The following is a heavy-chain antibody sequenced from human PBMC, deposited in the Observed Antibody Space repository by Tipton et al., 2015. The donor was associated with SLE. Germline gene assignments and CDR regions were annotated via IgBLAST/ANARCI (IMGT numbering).Heavy chain of an antibody. CDR1: GGSISSHY. Sequence: LRLSCTVSGGSISSHYWSWIRQPPGKGLEWIGYIYYSGSTNCNPSLKSRVTISVDTSKNQFSLKLSSVTAADTAVYYCARDADYGGNPPWYAFDIWGQGTMVTVSS. CDR2: IYYSGST. CDR3: ARDADYGGNPPWYAFDI. V-gene: IGHV4-59*11. J-gene: IGHJ3*02. D-gene: IGHD4-23*01.